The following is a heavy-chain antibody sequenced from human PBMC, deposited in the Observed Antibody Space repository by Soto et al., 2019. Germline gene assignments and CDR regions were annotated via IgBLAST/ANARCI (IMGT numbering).Heavy chain of an antibody. V-gene: IGHV3-7*03. D-gene: IGHD1-7*01. CDR2: IKQDGSEK. CDR3: AREGVGYNWNYVGWFDP. CDR1: GFTFSSYW. Sequence: GGSLRLSCAASGFTFSSYWMSWVRQAPGKGLEWVANIKQDGSEKYYVDSVKGRFTISRDNAKNSLYLQMNSLRAEDTAVYYCAREGVGYNWNYVGWFDPWGQGTLVTVSS. J-gene: IGHJ5*02.